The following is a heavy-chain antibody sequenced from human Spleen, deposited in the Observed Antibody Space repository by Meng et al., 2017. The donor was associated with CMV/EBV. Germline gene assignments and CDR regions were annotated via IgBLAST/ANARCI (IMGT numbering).Heavy chain of an antibody. J-gene: IGHJ4*02. CDR1: GFTFSSYS. CDR2: ISSSSSYI. Sequence: GGSLRLSCAASGFTFSSYSMNWVRQAPGKGLEWVSSISSSSSYIYYADSVKGRFTISRDNAKNSLYLQMNSLRAEDTALYHCARAQRISSSWYYFDYWGQGTLVTVSS. V-gene: IGHV3-21*04. D-gene: IGHD6-13*01. CDR3: ARAQRISSSWYYFDY.